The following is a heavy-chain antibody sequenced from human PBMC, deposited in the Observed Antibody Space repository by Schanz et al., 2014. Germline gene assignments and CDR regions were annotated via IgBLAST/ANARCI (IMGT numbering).Heavy chain of an antibody. Sequence: DVHLLESGGGLVQPGGSLRLSCAASEFTFSSYAMSWVRQAPGKGLEWVSAISGSGGSTYYADSVKGRFTISRDNSKNTLYLQMNSRRAEDTAVYYCTADLWFGAVWGVWWGQGTLVTVSS. CDR3: TADLWFGAVWGVW. CDR2: ISGSGGST. CDR1: EFTFSSYA. J-gene: IGHJ4*02. V-gene: IGHV3-23*01. D-gene: IGHD3-10*01.